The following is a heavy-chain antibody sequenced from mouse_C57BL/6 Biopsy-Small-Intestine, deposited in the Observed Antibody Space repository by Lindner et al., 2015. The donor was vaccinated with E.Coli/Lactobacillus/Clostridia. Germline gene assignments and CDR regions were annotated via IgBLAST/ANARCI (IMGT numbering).Heavy chain of an antibody. CDR2: ISYDGSN. J-gene: IGHJ2*01. CDR1: GYSITSGYY. V-gene: IGHV3-6*01. CDR3: ARGRLRRFDY. D-gene: IGHD2-4*01. Sequence: VQLQESGPGLVKPSQSLSLTCSVTGYSITSGYYWNWIRQFPGNKLEWMGYISYDGSNNYNPSLKNRISITRDTSKNQFFLKLNSVTTEDTATYYCARGRLRRFDYWGQGTTLTVSS.